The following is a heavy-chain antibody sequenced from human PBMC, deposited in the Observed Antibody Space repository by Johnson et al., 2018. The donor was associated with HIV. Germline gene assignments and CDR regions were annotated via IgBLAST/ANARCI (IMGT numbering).Heavy chain of an antibody. Sequence: VQLVESGGGLVKPGGSLRLSCAASGFTFSDYYMSWIRQAPGKGLEWVSAIYSGGSTYYADSVKGRFTISRDNSKNTLYLQMNSLRAEDTAVYYCARDAGQWLDDAFDIWGQGTMVTVSS. J-gene: IGHJ3*02. CDR3: ARDAGQWLDDAFDI. D-gene: IGHD6-19*01. CDR1: GFTFSDYY. V-gene: IGHV3-66*01. CDR2: IYSGGST.